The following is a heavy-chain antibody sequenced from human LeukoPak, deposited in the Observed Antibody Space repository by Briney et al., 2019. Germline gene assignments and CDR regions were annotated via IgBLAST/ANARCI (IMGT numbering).Heavy chain of an antibody. CDR3: ARGNGWYEP. V-gene: IGHV4-59*11. D-gene: IGHD2-8*01. CDR1: GASMTGHF. J-gene: IGHJ5*02. Sequence: SETLSLTCSVSGASMTGHFWSWIRQPPGKGLEWIGYMFYTGDANYNSSLKSRVTMSVDTSKRQFSLNLTSVTAADTAVYHCARGNGWYEPWGQGTLVTVSS. CDR2: MFYTGDA.